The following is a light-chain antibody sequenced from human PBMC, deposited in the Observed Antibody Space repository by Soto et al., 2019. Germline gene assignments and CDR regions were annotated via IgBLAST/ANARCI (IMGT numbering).Light chain of an antibody. CDR3: IQDYNYPYT. CDR2: AAS. CDR1: QGIRND. J-gene: IGKJ2*01. Sequence: AIQMTQSPSSLSAFVRDTVTVTCRPSQGIRNDLGWYQQKPGKAPKLLIYAASSLQSGVPSRFSGSGAGTDFSLTVSSLQTEDFATYSCIQDYNYPYTLGKGT. V-gene: IGKV1-6*01.